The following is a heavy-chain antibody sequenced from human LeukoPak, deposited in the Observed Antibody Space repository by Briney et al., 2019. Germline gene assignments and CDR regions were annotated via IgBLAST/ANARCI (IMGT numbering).Heavy chain of an antibody. CDR3: ARDRLYSSSSEDY. V-gene: IGHV3-33*01. D-gene: IGHD6-6*01. J-gene: IGHJ4*02. Sequence: GGSLRLSCAASGVTFSSCGMHWVRQAPGEGLEWVAVIWYDGSNKYYADSVKGRFTISRDNSKNTLYLQMNSLRAEDTAVYYCARDRLYSSSSEDYWGQGTLVTVSS. CDR1: GVTFSSCG. CDR2: IWYDGSNK.